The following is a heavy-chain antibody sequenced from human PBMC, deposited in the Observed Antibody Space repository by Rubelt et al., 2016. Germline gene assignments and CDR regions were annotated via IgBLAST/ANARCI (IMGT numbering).Heavy chain of an antibody. CDR3: ARGRMGFHYYYYGMDV. J-gene: IGHJ6*02. Sequence: QVQLQQWGAGLLKPSETLSLTCAVYGGSFSGYYWSWIRQPPGKGLEWIGEINHSGSTNYNPSLKSQVTISVDTSNNQFSLKLSSVTAVDTAVYYCARGRMGFHYYYYGMDVWGQGTTVTVSS. D-gene: IGHD1-26*01. V-gene: IGHV4-34*01. CDR1: GGSFSGYY. CDR2: INHSGST.